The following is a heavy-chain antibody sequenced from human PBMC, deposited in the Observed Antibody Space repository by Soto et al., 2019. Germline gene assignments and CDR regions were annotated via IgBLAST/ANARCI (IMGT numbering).Heavy chain of an antibody. CDR1: GGSISSGAYY. Sequence: QVQLQESGPGLVKPSQTLSLTCTVSGGSISSGAYYWSWIRQDPGKGLEWIGYIYYSGSTYYNPSLKSRVTISVDTSKNQFSLKLSSVTAADTAVYYCARWPQLEPRFDYWGQGTLVTVSS. CDR3: ARWPQLEPRFDY. J-gene: IGHJ4*02. CDR2: IYYSGST. V-gene: IGHV4-31*03. D-gene: IGHD1-1*01.